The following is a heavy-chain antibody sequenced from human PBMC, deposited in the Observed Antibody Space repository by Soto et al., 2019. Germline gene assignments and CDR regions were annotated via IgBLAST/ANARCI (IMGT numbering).Heavy chain of an antibody. Sequence: SVKVSCKASGGTFSTHGIIWVRQAPGHGLEWMGGIIPISGTTYYTQKFQGRVTITADEPTSTAFMELSSLKSEDTAVFYCARGYCSGGNCYSGMDVWGQGTTVTVSS. CDR2: IIPISGTT. J-gene: IGHJ6*02. CDR3: ARGYCSGGNCYSGMDV. D-gene: IGHD2-15*01. CDR1: GGTFSTHG. V-gene: IGHV1-69*13.